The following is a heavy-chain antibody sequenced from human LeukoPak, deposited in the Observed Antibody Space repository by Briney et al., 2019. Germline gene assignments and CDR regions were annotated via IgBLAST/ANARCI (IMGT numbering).Heavy chain of an antibody. CDR1: GFTFSSYA. J-gene: IGHJ3*02. CDR3: AKPEGEVVTPYDAFDI. CDR2: ISGSGGST. D-gene: IGHD2-15*01. V-gene: IGHV3-23*01. Sequence: GGSLRLSCAASGFTFSSYAMSCVRQAPGKGLEWVSAISGSGGSTYYADSVKGRFTISRDNSKNTLYLQMNSLRAEDTAVYYCAKPEGEVVTPYDAFDIWGQGTMVTVSS.